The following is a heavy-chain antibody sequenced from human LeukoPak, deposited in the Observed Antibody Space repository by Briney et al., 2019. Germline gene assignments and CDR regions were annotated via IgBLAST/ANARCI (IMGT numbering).Heavy chain of an antibody. CDR2: INPNSGGT. J-gene: IGHJ4*02. CDR1: GYTFTSYG. D-gene: IGHD3-9*01. V-gene: IGHV1-2*02. Sequence: ASVKVSCKASGYTFTSYGISWVRQAPGQGLEWMGWINPNSGGTNYAQKFQGRVTMTRDTSISTAYMELSRLRSDDTAVYYCARDVYDILTGYSGDYWGQGTLVTVSS. CDR3: ARDVYDILTGYSGDY.